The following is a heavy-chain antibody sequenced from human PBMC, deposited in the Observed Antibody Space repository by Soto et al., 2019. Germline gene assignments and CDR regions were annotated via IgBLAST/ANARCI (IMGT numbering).Heavy chain of an antibody. Sequence: QVHLVQSGAEVKKPGASVTVSCKTSGYTFSAYYMHWVRQAPGQGLEWMGWINPKSGGTLYAQKFQGRVTMTRDTSISTAYMELSRLRSDDTAVYYCARGGTFAYDTSGYSVYWGQGTLVTVSS. CDR1: GYTFSAYY. V-gene: IGHV1-2*02. J-gene: IGHJ4*02. D-gene: IGHD3-22*01. CDR2: INPKSGGT. CDR3: ARGGTFAYDTSGYSVY.